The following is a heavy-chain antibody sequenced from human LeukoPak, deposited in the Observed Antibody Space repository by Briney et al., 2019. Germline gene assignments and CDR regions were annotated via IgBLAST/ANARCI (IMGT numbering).Heavy chain of an antibody. J-gene: IGHJ4*02. Sequence: GGSLRLSCAASGFTFDDYAMHWVRQAPGKGLEWVSGISWNSVGIGYADSVKGRFTISRDNSKNTLSLQMNSLRAEDTAVYYCAKGGPNDYWGQGTLVTVSS. CDR3: AKGGPNDY. D-gene: IGHD3-10*01. V-gene: IGHV3-9*01. CDR1: GFTFDDYA. CDR2: ISWNSVGI.